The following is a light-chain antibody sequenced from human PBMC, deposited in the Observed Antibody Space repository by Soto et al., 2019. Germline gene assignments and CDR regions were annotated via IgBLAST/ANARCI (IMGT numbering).Light chain of an antibody. V-gene: IGKV2-24*01. Sequence: DIVMTQTPLSLSVTLGQPASISCRSSQSLVYSNGNTYLSWYHQRPGQPPRLLIRRVSNRFSGVPERFSGSGAGTDFTLKISRVEAEDVGIYYCMQGTLWWTFCQGTKVEI. CDR3: MQGTLWWT. CDR1: QSLVYSNGNTY. J-gene: IGKJ1*01. CDR2: RVS.